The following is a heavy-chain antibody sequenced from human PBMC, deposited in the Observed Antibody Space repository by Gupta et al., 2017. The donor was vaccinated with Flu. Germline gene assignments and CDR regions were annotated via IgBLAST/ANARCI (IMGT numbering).Heavy chain of an antibody. V-gene: IGHV3-9*01. D-gene: IGHD6-13*01. CDR2: ISWNSGTI. CDR1: DYS. Sequence: DYSMHLVRQAPGKGLEWVSSISWNSGTIAYADSVKGRFTISRDNAKNSLYLQMNSLRAEDTALYFCAKDSLSSSWALFDYWGQGTLVTVSS. J-gene: IGHJ4*02. CDR3: AKDSLSSSWALFDY.